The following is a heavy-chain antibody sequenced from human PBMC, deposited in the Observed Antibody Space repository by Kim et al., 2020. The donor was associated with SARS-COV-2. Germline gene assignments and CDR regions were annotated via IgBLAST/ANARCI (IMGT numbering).Heavy chain of an antibody. CDR3: ARGEPGGPQGYNWSPFDY. Sequence: ASVKVSCKASGYTFTSYDINWVRQATGQGLEWMGWMNPNSGNTGYAQKFQGRVTMTRNTSISTAYMELSSLRSEDTAVYYCARGEPGGPQGYNWSPFDYWGQGTLVTVSS. CDR2: MNPNSGNT. CDR1: GYTFTSYD. V-gene: IGHV1-8*01. J-gene: IGHJ4*02. D-gene: IGHD1-20*01.